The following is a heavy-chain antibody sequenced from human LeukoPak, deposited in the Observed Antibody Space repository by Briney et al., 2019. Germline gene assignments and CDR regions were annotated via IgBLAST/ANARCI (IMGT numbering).Heavy chain of an antibody. D-gene: IGHD1-26*01. J-gene: IGHJ4*02. CDR3: ASLVGTTRAFDY. CDR2: INRDGSEK. CDR1: GFTFSSYW. V-gene: IGHV3-7*01. Sequence: GGSLRLSCAASGFTFSSYWMSWVRQAPGKGLEWVANINRDGSEKYYVDSVKGRFTISRDNAKNSLYLQVNSLRAEDTAVYYCASLVGTTRAFDYWGQGTLVTVSS.